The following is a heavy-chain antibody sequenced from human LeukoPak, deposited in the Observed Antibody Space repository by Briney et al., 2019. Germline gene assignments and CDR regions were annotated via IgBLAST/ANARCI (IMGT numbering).Heavy chain of an antibody. CDR2: IQSDGNEK. D-gene: IGHD1-26*01. CDR1: GFTLRDYW. J-gene: IGHJ4*02. Sequence: GGSLRLSCGASGFTLRDYWMSWVRQAPGKGLEWVANIQSDGNEKNYIDSVQGRFTISRDNSKNTLYLQMNSLRAEDTAVYYCAKEGGSYVDYWGQGTLVTVSS. V-gene: IGHV3-7*01. CDR3: AKEGGSYVDY.